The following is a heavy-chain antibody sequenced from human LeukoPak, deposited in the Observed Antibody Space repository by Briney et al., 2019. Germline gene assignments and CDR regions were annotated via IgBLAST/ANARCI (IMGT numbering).Heavy chain of an antibody. CDR2: ISGNGVST. Sequence: GGSLRLSCAASGFTFGSYVMSWVRQAPGKGLEWVSDISGNGVSTYYADSVKGRFTIPRDNSKKTLYLQMDSLRAEDTAIFYCATFGVVTRDFYFQYWGQGAQVTVSS. CDR3: ATFGVVTRDFYFQY. CDR1: GFTFGSYV. D-gene: IGHD3-16*01. J-gene: IGHJ4*02. V-gene: IGHV3-23*01.